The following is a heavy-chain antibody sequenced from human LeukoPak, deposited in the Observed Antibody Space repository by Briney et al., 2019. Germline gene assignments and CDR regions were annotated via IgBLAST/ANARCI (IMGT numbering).Heavy chain of an antibody. Sequence: PGGSLRLSCAASGFSFSKYAMHWVRQAPGMGLEWVAVISFDETKKYYADSVKGRFTISRDNSNSTLFLQMNSLKTEDTAVYFCARMKVIKGASLDYWGQGSLVTVSS. CDR1: GFSFSKYA. J-gene: IGHJ4*02. CDR2: ISFDETKK. CDR3: ARMKVIKGASLDY. D-gene: IGHD2/OR15-2a*01. V-gene: IGHV3-30-3*01.